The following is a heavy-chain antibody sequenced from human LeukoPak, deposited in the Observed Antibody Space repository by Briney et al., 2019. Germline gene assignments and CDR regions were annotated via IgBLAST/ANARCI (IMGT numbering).Heavy chain of an antibody. Sequence: PSETLSLTCAVYGGSFSGYYWSWIRQPPGKGLEWIGEINHSGSTNYNPSLKSRVTISVDTSKNQFSLKLSSVTAADTAVYYCARVDFWSGYYISPFDYWGQGTLVTVSS. D-gene: IGHD3-3*01. CDR2: INHSGST. J-gene: IGHJ4*02. CDR1: GGSFSGYY. V-gene: IGHV4-34*01. CDR3: ARVDFWSGYYISPFDY.